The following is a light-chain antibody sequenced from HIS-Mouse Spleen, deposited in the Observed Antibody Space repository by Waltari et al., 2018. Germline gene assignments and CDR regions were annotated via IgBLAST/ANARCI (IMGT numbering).Light chain of an antibody. Sequence: QSALTQPASVSGSPGQSTTISCTGTSSDVGTYNLFSWYQQHPGKAPKLMLYEGSKRPSGVSNRFSGSKSGNTASLTISGLQAEDEADYYCCSYAGSSTVVFGGGTKLTVL. V-gene: IGLV2-23*01. J-gene: IGLJ2*01. CDR2: EGS. CDR1: SSDVGTYNL. CDR3: CSYAGSSTVV.